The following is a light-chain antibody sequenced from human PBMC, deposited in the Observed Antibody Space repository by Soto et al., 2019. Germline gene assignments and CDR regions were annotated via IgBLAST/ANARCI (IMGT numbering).Light chain of an antibody. J-gene: IGKJ5*01. CDR3: QQYNNWPPIT. CDR2: GAS. Sequence: EIVMTQSPVTLSVSPGGRATLSCRASQRVSTNLAWYQQKPGQAPRLLIYGASTRATGIPARFSGSGSGTEFTLTISSLQSEDFAVYYCQQYNNWPPITFGQGTRLEIK. CDR1: QRVSTN. V-gene: IGKV3-15*01.